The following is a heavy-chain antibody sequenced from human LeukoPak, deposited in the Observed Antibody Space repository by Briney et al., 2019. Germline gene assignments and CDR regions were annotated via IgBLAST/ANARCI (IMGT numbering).Heavy chain of an antibody. D-gene: IGHD6-13*01. J-gene: IGHJ4*02. V-gene: IGHV3-21*01. CDR3: ARADSSSCLFDY. CDR1: GFTFSSYS. Sequence: GGSLRLSCAASGFTFSSYSMNWVRQAPGKGLEWVSSISSSSSYIYYADSVKGRFTISRDNAKNSLYLQMNSLRAEDTAVYYCARADSSSCLFDYWGQGTLVTVSS. CDR2: ISSSSSYI.